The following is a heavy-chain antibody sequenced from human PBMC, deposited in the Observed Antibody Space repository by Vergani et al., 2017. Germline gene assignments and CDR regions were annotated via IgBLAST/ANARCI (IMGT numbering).Heavy chain of an antibody. D-gene: IGHD4/OR15-4a*01. Sequence: RLVQSGGGLAHPGGSLRLSCAASGLPVSGFAFNTYAMIWVRQAPGKGLEWVSGISATGDENTDYADSVKGRFTISRDNSKSTLFLQMNGLTSEDTAIYYCAQGANRVPRLPVYWGQGALVAVSS. CDR2: ISATGDENT. CDR1: GLPVSGFAFNTYA. CDR3: AQGANRVPRLPVY. V-gene: IGHV3-23*04. J-gene: IGHJ4*02.